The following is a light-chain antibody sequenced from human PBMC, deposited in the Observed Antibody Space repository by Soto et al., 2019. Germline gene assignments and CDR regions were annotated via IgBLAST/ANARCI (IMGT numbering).Light chain of an antibody. J-gene: IGKJ1*01. CDR3: QQYNTYGT. CDR1: QRIGDS. CDR2: DAS. V-gene: IGKV1-5*01. Sequence: DIQMTQSPYTLSASGGDRATITCRASQRIGDSLAWYQQRPGRAPKLLIYDASTLESGVPSRFSGSGFGTEFTLTISSLQPDDFATYYCQQYNTYGTFGQGTKVDIK.